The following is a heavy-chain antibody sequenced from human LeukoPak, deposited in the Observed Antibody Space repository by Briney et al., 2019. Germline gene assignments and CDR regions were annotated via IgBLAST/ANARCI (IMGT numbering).Heavy chain of an antibody. V-gene: IGHV4-59*01. CDR3: ARVEQLVRTGAFDI. J-gene: IGHJ3*02. D-gene: IGHD6-6*01. CDR1: GGSISSYY. Sequence: PSETLSLTCTVSGGSISSYYWSWIRQPPGKGLEWIGYIYYSGSTNYNPSLKSRVTISVDTSKNQFSLKLSSVTAADTAVYYCARVEQLVRTGAFDIWGQGTMVTVSS. CDR2: IYYSGST.